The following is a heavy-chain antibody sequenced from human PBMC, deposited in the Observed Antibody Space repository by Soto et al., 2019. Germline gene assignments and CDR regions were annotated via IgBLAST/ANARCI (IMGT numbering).Heavy chain of an antibody. CDR1: GYRFTSSG. CDR2: ISAYNGNT. J-gene: IGHJ6*02. V-gene: IGHV1-18*04. CDR3: ATDPYCGSAPGCSALDA. D-gene: IGHD2-21*01. Sequence: QVHLVQSGGEVKKPGASGKVSGKASGYRFTSSGFSWVGQAPGQGLGWMGWISAYNGNTLYAQKFKGRVTMTTDTSTSTAYMELGSLRSDDTAVYYCATDPYCGSAPGCSALDAWGQGTTVTVSS.